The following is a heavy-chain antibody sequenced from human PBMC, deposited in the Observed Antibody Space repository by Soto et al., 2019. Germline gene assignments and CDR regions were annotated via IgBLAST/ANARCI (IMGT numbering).Heavy chain of an antibody. J-gene: IGHJ6*02. D-gene: IGHD3-16*01. CDR3: AKDQSSMGVDYGMDV. Sequence: QVQLVESGGGVVQPGRSLRLSCAASGFTFSSYGMHWVRQAPGKGLEWVAVISYDGSNKYYADSVKGRFTISRDNSKNTLYLQMNSLRDEDTAVYYCAKDQSSMGVDYGMDVWGQGTTVTVSS. CDR2: ISYDGSNK. CDR1: GFTFSSYG. V-gene: IGHV3-30*18.